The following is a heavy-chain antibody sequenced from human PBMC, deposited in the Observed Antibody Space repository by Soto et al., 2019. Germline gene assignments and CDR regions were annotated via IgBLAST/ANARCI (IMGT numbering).Heavy chain of an antibody. Sequence: LRLSCAASGFTFNNAWMTWVRQAPGKGLEWVGRIKSKSAGGTTDYAAPVKGRFTISRDDSKNTLYLQMNSLKTEDTAVYYCTTDWSTTMNTFDYWGQGTLVTVSS. D-gene: IGHD4-17*01. CDR3: TTDWSTTMNTFDY. CDR1: GFTFNNAW. J-gene: IGHJ4*02. CDR2: IKSKSAGGTT. V-gene: IGHV3-15*01.